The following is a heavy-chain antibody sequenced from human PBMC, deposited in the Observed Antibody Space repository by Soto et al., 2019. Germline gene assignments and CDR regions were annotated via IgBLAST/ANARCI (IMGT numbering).Heavy chain of an antibody. CDR3: ARDGHYDSSGYYYYFDY. V-gene: IGHV3-48*02. J-gene: IGHJ4*02. D-gene: IGHD3-22*01. Sequence: PVGSLRLSCAASGFTFSSYSMNWVRQAPGKGLEWVSYISSSSSTIYYADSVKGRFTISRDNAKNSLYLQMNSLRDEDTAVYYCARDGHYDSSGYYYYFDYWGQGTLVTVSS. CDR1: GFTFSSYS. CDR2: ISSSSSTI.